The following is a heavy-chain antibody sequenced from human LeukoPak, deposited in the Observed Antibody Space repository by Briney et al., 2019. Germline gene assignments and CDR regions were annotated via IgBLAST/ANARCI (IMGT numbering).Heavy chain of an antibody. D-gene: IGHD1-26*01. J-gene: IGHJ4*02. CDR3: ARGGSI. V-gene: IGHV3-7*01. CDR1: GFTFSSYW. CDR2: MNQDGSEK. Sequence: GGSLRLSCAASGFTFSSYWMSWVRQAPGKGLEWVANMNQDGSEKYYVDSVRGRFTISRDNAKNSLYLQMSSLRVEDTAVYYCARGGSIGGQGTLVTVSS.